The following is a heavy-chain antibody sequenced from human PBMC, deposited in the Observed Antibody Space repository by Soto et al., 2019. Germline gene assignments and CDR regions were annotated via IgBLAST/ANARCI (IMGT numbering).Heavy chain of an antibody. Sequence: QVQLQESGPGLVKPSQTLSLTCTVSGGSISSGGYYWSWIRQHPGKGRGWIGYIYYSGSTYYNRSLKSRVTISVDTSKIQFSLKLSSVTAADTAVYYCARSSTSANYFDYWGQGTLVTVSS. CDR1: GGSISSGGYY. CDR2: IYYSGST. J-gene: IGHJ4*02. V-gene: IGHV4-31*03. D-gene: IGHD2-2*01. CDR3: ARSSTSANYFDY.